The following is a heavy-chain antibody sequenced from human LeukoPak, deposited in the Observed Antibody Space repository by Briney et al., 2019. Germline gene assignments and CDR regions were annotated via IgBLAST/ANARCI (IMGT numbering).Heavy chain of an antibody. CDR3: AKGETYYDFWSPSYYFDY. CDR1: GFTFSSYA. V-gene: IGHV3-23*01. Sequence: PGGSLRLSCAASGFTFSSYAMTWVRQAPGQGLEWVSSITGSGGSTSYADSLKGRFTISTDNSKNTLYLQMNSLRAEDTAVYYCAKGETYYDFWSPSYYFDYWGQGTLVTVSS. CDR2: ITGSGGST. J-gene: IGHJ4*02. D-gene: IGHD3-3*01.